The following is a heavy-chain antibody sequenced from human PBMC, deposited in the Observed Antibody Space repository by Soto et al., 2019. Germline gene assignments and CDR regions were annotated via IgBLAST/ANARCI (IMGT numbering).Heavy chain of an antibody. D-gene: IGHD2-15*01. Sequence: SETLSLTCSVSGDSISTVDYFWAWIRQPPGQALEYIGYIYKSATTYYNPAFESRVAISLDTSKSQFSLNVTSVTAADTAVYFCARGRYCLTGRCFPNWFDSWGQGTLVTVSS. J-gene: IGHJ5*01. CDR2: IYKSATT. V-gene: IGHV4-30-4*01. CDR1: GDSISTVDYF. CDR3: ARGRYCLTGRCFPNWFDS.